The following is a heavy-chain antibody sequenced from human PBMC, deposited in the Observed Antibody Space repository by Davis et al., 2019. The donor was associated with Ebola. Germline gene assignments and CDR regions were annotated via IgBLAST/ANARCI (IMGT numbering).Heavy chain of an antibody. CDR2: IEQDGSEK. V-gene: IGHV3-7*01. J-gene: IGHJ4*02. CDR3: ARDRPQYDFWSGYVDY. D-gene: IGHD3-3*01. Sequence: GESLKISCAASGFTFSSYWMSWVRQAPGKGLEWVANIEQDGSEKNYVDSVKGRFTISRDNAKNSLHLQMNSLRAEDTAVYYCARDRPQYDFWSGYVDYWGQGTLVTVSS. CDR1: GFTFSSYW.